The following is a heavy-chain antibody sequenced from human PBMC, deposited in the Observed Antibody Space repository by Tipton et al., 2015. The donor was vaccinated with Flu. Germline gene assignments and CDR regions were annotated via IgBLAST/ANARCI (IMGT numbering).Heavy chain of an antibody. CDR2: ISSSGSTI. J-gene: IGHJ6*03. V-gene: IGHV3-48*04. D-gene: IGHD3-10*01. Sequence: SLRLSCAASGFTFSSYSMNWVRQAPGKGLEWVSYISSSGSTIYYADSVKGRFTISRDNAKNSLYLQMNSLRAEDTAVYYCARVQIPEAYGSGSDYYMDVWGKGTTVTVSS. CDR1: GFTFSSYS. CDR3: ARVQIPEAYGSGSDYYMDV.